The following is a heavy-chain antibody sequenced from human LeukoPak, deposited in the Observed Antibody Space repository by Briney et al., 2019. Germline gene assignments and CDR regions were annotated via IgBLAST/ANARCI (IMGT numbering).Heavy chain of an antibody. CDR2: ISGSGGST. CDR3: AGGVASGYFDY. J-gene: IGHJ4*02. Sequence: GGSLRLSCAASGFTFSSYAMSWVRQAPGKGLEWVSAISGSGGSTYYADSVKGRFTISRDNPKNTLYLQMDSLRAEDTAVYYCAGGVASGYFDYWGQGTLVTVSS. CDR1: GFTFSSYA. D-gene: IGHD3-16*01. V-gene: IGHV3-23*01.